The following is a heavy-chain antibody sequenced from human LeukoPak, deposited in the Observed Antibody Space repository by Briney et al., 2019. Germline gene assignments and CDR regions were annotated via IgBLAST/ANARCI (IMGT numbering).Heavy chain of an antibody. CDR2: INWNGGST. D-gene: IGHD2-15*01. V-gene: IGHV3-20*04. Sequence: PGGSLRLSCAASGFTFDDYGMSWVRQAPGKGLEWVSGINWNGGSTGYADSVKGRFTISRDNAKNSLYLQMNSLRAEDTALYYCASVTVNCSGGSCSSSFDYWGQGTLVTVSS. CDR3: ASVTVNCSGGSCSSSFDY. CDR1: GFTFDDYG. J-gene: IGHJ4*02.